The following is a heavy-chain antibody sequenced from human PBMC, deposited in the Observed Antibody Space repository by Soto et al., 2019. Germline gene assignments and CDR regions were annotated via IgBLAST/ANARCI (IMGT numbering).Heavy chain of an antibody. CDR1: GFTFSSYG. Sequence: PGGSLRLSCAASGFTFSSYGMHWVRQAPGKGLEWVAVISYDGSNKYYADSVKGRFTISRDNSKNTLYLQMNSLRAEDTAVYYCAKDRRVAAPHRGCMDVWGQGTTVTVSS. CDR2: ISYDGSNK. V-gene: IGHV3-30*18. J-gene: IGHJ6*02. D-gene: IGHD2-15*01. CDR3: AKDRRVAAPHRGCMDV.